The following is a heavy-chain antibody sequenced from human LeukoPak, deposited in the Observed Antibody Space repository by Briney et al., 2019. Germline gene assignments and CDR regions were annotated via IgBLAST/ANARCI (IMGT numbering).Heavy chain of an antibody. CDR3: ARGFGRP. D-gene: IGHD3-16*01. CDR1: GFTFSNAW. V-gene: IGHV3-7*01. J-gene: IGHJ5*02. CDR2: IKQDGSEK. Sequence: GGSLRLSCATSGFTFSNAWMNWVRQAPGKGLEWVANIKQDGSEKYYVDSVKGRFTISRDNAKNSLYLQMNSLRAEDTAVYYCARGFGRPWGQGTLVTVPS.